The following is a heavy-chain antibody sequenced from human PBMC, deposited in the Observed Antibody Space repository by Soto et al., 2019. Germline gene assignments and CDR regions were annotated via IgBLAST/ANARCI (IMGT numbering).Heavy chain of an antibody. Sequence: ASVKVSCKASGYTFTSYGISWVRQAPGQGLEWMGWISAYNGNTNYAQKLQGRVTMTTDTSTSTAYMELRSLRSDDTAVYYCARDVLAGYRSSWYGARYYYYGMDVWGQGTTVTSP. V-gene: IGHV1-18*01. D-gene: IGHD6-13*01. CDR2: ISAYNGNT. CDR3: ARDVLAGYRSSWYGARYYYYGMDV. CDR1: GYTFTSYG. J-gene: IGHJ6*02.